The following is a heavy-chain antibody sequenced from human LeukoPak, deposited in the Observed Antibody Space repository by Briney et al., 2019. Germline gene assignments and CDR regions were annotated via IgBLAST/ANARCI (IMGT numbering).Heavy chain of an antibody. CDR2: ISSSSSYI. CDR1: GVTFSSYS. Sequence: PGGSLRLSCAASGVTFSSYSMNWVRQAPGKGLEWVSSISSSSSYIYYADSVKGRFTISRDNAKNSLYLQMNSLRAEDTAVYYCARDCYDSSGFDYWGQGTLVTVSS. V-gene: IGHV3-21*01. J-gene: IGHJ4*02. D-gene: IGHD3-22*01. CDR3: ARDCYDSSGFDY.